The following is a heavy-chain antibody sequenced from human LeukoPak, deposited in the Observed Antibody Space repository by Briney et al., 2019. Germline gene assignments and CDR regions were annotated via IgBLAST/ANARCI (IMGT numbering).Heavy chain of an antibody. V-gene: IGHV3-7*04. J-gene: IGHJ4*02. D-gene: IGHD1-26*01. CDR3: ARWSGSRHSVDY. CDR2: IRQDGSEE. CDR1: GSTFNSYW. Sequence: GVSLRLSRAASGSTFNSYWMTWVRQSPGKGLEWVAHIRQDGSEEYYVDSVKGRFTISRDSANNSLYLQMNSLRVEDTAVYYCARWSGSRHSVDYWGQGTLVTVSS.